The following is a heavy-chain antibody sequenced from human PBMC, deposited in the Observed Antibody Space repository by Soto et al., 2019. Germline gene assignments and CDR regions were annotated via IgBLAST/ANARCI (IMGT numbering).Heavy chain of an antibody. CDR2: IYYSGST. CDR1: GGSISSYY. CDR3: ARLRGSYQDAFDI. V-gene: IGHV4-59*08. D-gene: IGHD1-26*01. Sequence: SSETLSLTCTVSGGSISSYYWSWIRQPPGKGLEWIGYIYYSGSTNYNPSLKSRVTISVDTSKNQFSLKLSSVTAADTAVYYCARLRGSYQDAFDIWGQGTMVTVSS. J-gene: IGHJ3*02.